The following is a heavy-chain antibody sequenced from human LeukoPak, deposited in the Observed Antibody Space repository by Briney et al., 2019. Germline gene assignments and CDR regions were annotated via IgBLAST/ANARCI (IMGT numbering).Heavy chain of an antibody. D-gene: IGHD4-17*01. J-gene: IGHJ4*02. V-gene: IGHV4-59*06. Sequence: SETLSLTCSVSGASITSYYWSWIRQPPGKGLEWIGYIYYSGSTYYNPSLKSRVTISVDTSKNQFSLKLSSVTAADTAVYYCATQGSYGDYEPLDYWGQGTLVTVSS. CDR2: IYYSGST. CDR1: GASITSYY. CDR3: ATQGSYGDYEPLDY.